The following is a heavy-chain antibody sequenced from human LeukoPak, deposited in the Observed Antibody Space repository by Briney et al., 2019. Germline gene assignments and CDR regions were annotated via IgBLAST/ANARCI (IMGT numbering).Heavy chain of an antibody. D-gene: IGHD4-17*01. CDR1: EFTLSDHW. J-gene: IGHJ3*02. Sequence: GGSLRLSCAASEFTLSDHWMHWVRQAPGKGLVWVSRIKYDGSSRSYADSVRARFSISRDNAKNTLYLQMDSLRGEDTAVYYCARELRDGALQTDAFDIWGQGTMVTVSS. CDR3: ARELRDGALQTDAFDI. CDR2: IKYDGSSR. V-gene: IGHV3-74*01.